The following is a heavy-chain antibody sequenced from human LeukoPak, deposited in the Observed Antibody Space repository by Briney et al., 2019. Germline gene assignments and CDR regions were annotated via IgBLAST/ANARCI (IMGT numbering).Heavy chain of an antibody. J-gene: IGHJ4*02. CDR3: ARPIAVAGPFDY. Sequence: PSETLSLTCTVSGGSFSSSSYFWGWIRQPPEKGLEWIGSIYYSGSTYYNPSLKSRVSISLDTSKNQFSLKLSSVTAADTAVYYCARPIAVAGPFDYWGQGTLVTVSS. V-gene: IGHV4-39*07. D-gene: IGHD6-19*01. CDR1: GGSFSSSSYF. CDR2: IYYSGST.